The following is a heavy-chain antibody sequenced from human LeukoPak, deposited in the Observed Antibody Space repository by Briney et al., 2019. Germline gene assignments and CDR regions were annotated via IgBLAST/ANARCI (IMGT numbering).Heavy chain of an antibody. Sequence: PGGSLRLSCAASGFTFSSYAMSWVPQAPGKGLEWVSGISGSGVGTYYADSVKGRFTISRDNSKNTLYLQMNSLRAEDTAVYYCARGPGYCSSTSCSGGIVYWGQGTLVTVSS. CDR1: GFTFSSYA. CDR3: ARGPGYCSSTSCSGGIVY. D-gene: IGHD2-2*01. J-gene: IGHJ4*02. V-gene: IGHV3-23*01. CDR2: ISGSGVGT.